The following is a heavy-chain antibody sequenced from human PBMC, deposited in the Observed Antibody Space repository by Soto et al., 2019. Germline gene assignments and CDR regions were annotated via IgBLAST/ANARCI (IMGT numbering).Heavy chain of an antibody. CDR3: ARGGRYTYGYGDYSYGMDV. D-gene: IGHD5-18*01. CDR1: GFSFGDYA. CDR2: ISGTGSRT. Sequence: GGSLRLSCAASGFSFGDYAMSWVRQAPGKGLEWVPGISGTGSRTSYADSVRGRFTISRDNVNNTLSLQMDSLRAEDTAVYYCARGGRYTYGYGDYSYGMDVWGQGTTVTVSS. V-gene: IGHV3-23*01. J-gene: IGHJ6*02.